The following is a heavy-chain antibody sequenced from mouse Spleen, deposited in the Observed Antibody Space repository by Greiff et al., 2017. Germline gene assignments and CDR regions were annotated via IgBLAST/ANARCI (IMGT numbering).Heavy chain of an antibody. CDR2: INSNGGST. CDR3: ARSYDGYYEFAY. J-gene: IGHJ3*01. D-gene: IGHD2-3*01. V-gene: IGHV5-6-2*01. CDR1: GFTFSSYA. Sequence: EVQLQESGGGLVKPGGSLKLSCAASGFTFSSYAMSWVRQTPEKRLEWVAAINSNGGSTYYPDTVKDRFTISRDNAKNTLYLQMSSLRSEDTALYYCARSYDGYYEFAYWGQGTLVTVSA.